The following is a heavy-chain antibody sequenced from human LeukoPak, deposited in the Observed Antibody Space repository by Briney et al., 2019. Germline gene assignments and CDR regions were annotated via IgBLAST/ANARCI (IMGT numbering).Heavy chain of an antibody. V-gene: IGHV4-61*01. CDR1: GGSVSSGSYY. CDR3: ARGLRKQWLALDFDY. CDR2: IYYSGCT. J-gene: IGHJ4*02. Sequence: SETLSLTCTVSGGSVSSGSYYWSWIRQPPGKGLEWIGYIYYSGCTNYNPSLKSRVTISVDTSKNQFSLKLSSVTAADTAVYYCARGLRKQWLALDFDYWGQGTLVTVSS. D-gene: IGHD6-19*01.